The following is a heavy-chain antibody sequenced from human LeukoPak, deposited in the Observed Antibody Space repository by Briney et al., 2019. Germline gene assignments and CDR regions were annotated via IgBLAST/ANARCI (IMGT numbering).Heavy chain of an antibody. CDR1: GGSFSGYY. J-gene: IGHJ4*02. V-gene: IGHV4-34*01. CDR3: ARGVIGFGESYFDY. D-gene: IGHD3-10*01. CDR2: INHSGST. Sequence: SETLSLTCAVYGGSFSGYYWSWIRQPPGKGLXXXXEINHSGSTNYNPSLKSRVTISVDTSKNQFSLKLSSVTAADTAVYYCARGVIGFGESYFDYWGQGTLVTVSS.